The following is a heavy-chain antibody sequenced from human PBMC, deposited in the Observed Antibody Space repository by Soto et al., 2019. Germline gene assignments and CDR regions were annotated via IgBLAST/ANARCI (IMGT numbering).Heavy chain of an antibody. V-gene: IGHV1-2*04. CDR1: GYTFTGYY. D-gene: IGHD6-19*01. CDR3: AKSLQWGPLLDPSYYGMDV. Sequence: ASVKVSCKASGYTFTGYYMHWVRQAPGQGLEWMGWINPNSGGTNYAQKFQGWVTMTRDTSISTAYMELSSLRSEDTAVYYCAKSLQWGPLLDPSYYGMDVWGQGTTVTVSS. CDR2: INPNSGGT. J-gene: IGHJ6*02.